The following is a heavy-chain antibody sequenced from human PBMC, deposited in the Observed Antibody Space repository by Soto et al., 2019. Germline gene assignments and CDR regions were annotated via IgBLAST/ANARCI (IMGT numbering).Heavy chain of an antibody. Sequence: PGGSLRLSCAASGFTVSSNYMSGVRQAPGKGLEWVSVIYSGGSTYYADSVKGRFTISRDNSKSTLYLQMNSLRAEDTALYYCAKGRSYYYYYGVDVWGQGTTVTVSS. V-gene: IGHV3-53*01. CDR2: IYSGGST. CDR3: AKGRSYYYYYGVDV. J-gene: IGHJ6*02. CDR1: GFTVSSNY.